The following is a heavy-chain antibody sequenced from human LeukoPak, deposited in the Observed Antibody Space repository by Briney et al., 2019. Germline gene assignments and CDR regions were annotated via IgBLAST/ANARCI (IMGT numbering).Heavy chain of an antibody. J-gene: IGHJ4*02. CDR2: IRYDGSNK. V-gene: IGHV3-30*02. CDR1: GFTFSSYG. Sequence: GGSLRLSCAASGFTFSSYGMHWVRQAPGKGLEWVAFIRYDGSNKYYADSVKGRFTIPRDNSKNTLYLQMNSLRAEDTAVYYCAKDPSRTSGTTPIYWGQGTLVTVSS. D-gene: IGHD1-26*01. CDR3: AKDPSRTSGTTPIY.